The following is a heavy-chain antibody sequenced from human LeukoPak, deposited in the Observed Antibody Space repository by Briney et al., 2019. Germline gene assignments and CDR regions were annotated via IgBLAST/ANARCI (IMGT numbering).Heavy chain of an antibody. V-gene: IGHV3-30-3*01. Sequence: GGSLRLSCAASGFTFSSYAMHWVRQAPGKGLEWVAVISYDGSNKYYADSVKGRFTISRDNSKNTLYLQMNSLRAEDTAVYYCARDYYGSIERAFDIWGQGTMVTVSS. CDR3: ARDYYGSIERAFDI. CDR2: ISYDGSNK. J-gene: IGHJ3*02. D-gene: IGHD3-10*01. CDR1: GFTFSSYA.